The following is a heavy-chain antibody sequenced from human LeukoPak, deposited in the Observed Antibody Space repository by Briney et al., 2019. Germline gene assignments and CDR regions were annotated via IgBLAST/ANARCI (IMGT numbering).Heavy chain of an antibody. V-gene: IGHV3-7*01. CDR2: INRDGSER. J-gene: IGHJ4*02. D-gene: IGHD6-13*01. CDR3: GRGGFGSSWFWNN. Sequence: GGSLRLSCAASGFIFTNYWMTWVRQAPGKGLEWVANINRDGSERYYVDSVKGRFTISRDTAANSLYLQMNSLRAEDTAVYYCGRGGFGSSWFWNNWGQGTLVTVSS. CDR1: GFIFTNYW.